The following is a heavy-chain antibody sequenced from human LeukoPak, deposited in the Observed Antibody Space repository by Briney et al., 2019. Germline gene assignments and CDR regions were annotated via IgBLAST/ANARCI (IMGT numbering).Heavy chain of an antibody. D-gene: IGHD2-15*01. V-gene: IGHV4-34*01. CDR3: ARVSLLFYYYGMDV. CDR2: INHSGST. J-gene: IGHJ6*04. Sequence: SETLSLTGAVYGGSFSGYYWSWIRQPPGKGLEWIGEINHSGSTNYNPSLKSRVTISVDTSKNQFSLKLSSVTAADTAVYYCARVSLLFYYYGMDVWGKGTTVTVSS. CDR1: GGSFSGYY.